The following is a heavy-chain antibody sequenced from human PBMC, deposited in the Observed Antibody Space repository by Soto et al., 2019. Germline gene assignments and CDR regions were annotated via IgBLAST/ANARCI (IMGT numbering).Heavy chain of an antibody. CDR1: GDSVSRGPNY. Sequence: TLSLTCTVSGDSVSRGPNYWSWIRQPPGRRLEWLGYVYDIQTTNTNPSLRSRVTISKDPSKNQFSLRLTSVTAADTAVYYCARRNNQALVDYWGQGILVTVSS. J-gene: IGHJ4*02. V-gene: IGHV4-61*01. CDR3: ARRNNQALVDY. CDR2: VYDIQTT. D-gene: IGHD1-1*01.